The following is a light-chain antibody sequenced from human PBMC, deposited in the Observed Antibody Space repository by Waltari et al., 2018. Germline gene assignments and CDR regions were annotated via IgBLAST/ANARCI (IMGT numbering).Light chain of an antibody. V-gene: IGLV1-40*01. CDR2: GNN. Sequence: QSILTQPTSVSGAPGQRVTISCTGSSSNIGAGHDVHWYQAFPGPAPKRLIYGNNNRPSGVPDRFPGSKSGSSASLAINGLQAEDEADYYCQSFDSNVRGGVVFGGGTKVTVL. J-gene: IGLJ3*02. CDR1: SSNIGAGHD. CDR3: QSFDSNVRGGVV.